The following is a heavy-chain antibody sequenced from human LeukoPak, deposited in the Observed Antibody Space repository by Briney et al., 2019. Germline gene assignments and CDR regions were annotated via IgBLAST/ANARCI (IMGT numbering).Heavy chain of an antibody. J-gene: IGHJ5*02. V-gene: IGHV4-61*02. CDR1: GGSIGSGSYY. Sequence: SQTLSLTCTVSGGSIGSGSYYWSWIRQPAGKGLEWVGRIYTSGSTNYNPSLKSRVTISVDTSKNQFSLKLSSVTAADTAVYYCAGTDILTGYQQFDPWGQGTLVTVSS. CDR3: AGTDILTGYQQFDP. CDR2: IYTSGST. D-gene: IGHD3-9*01.